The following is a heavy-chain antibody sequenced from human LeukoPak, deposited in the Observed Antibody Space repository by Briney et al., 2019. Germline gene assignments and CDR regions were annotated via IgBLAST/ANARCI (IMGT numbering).Heavy chain of an antibody. J-gene: IGHJ6*02. CDR2: IIPIFGTA. D-gene: IGHD6-13*01. CDR1: GGTFSSYA. V-gene: IGHV1-69*01. Sequence: ASVKVSCKASGGTFSSYAISWVRQAPGQGLEWMGGIIPIFGTANYAQKFQGRVTITADESTSTAYMELSSLRSEDTAVYYCARDGRRAAAGRYYYYGMDVWGQGTTVTVSS. CDR3: ARDGRRAAAGRYYYYGMDV.